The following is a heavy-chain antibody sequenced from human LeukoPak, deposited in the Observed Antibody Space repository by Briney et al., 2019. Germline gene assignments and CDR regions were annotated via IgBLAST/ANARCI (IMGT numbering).Heavy chain of an antibody. J-gene: IGHJ1*01. Sequence: PGGSLRLSCAASGFTFDDYAMHWVRQAPGKGLEWVSLISWDGGSTYYADSVKGRFTISRDNSKNSLYLQMNSLRAEDTALYYCTKEDMSRKLSSSSIDGYFQHWGQGTLVTVSS. CDR1: GFTFDDYA. CDR3: TKEDMSRKLSSSSIDGYFQH. D-gene: IGHD6-13*01. V-gene: IGHV3-43D*03. CDR2: ISWDGGST.